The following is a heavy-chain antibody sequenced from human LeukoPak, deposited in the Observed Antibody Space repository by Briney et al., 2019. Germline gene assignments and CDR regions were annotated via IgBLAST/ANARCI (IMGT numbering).Heavy chain of an antibody. J-gene: IGHJ5*02. CDR2: MPYDENVSDNEIP. D-gene: IGHD3-3*01. V-gene: IGHV4-39*01. CDR1: GDSIRNSGWS. CDR3: ARLTLTGVGGRGWFDA. Sequence: PSETLSLTCIVSGDSIRNSGWSWGWIRQPPGKGLEWIGTMPYDENVSDNEIPSYNPSLKRRVTISADTSKNQLSLKVNSVTAADTASYYCARLTLTGVGGRGWFDAWGQGTLVIASS.